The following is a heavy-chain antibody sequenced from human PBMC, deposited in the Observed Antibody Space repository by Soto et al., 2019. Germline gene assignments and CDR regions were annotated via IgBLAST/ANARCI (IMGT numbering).Heavy chain of an antibody. CDR3: AKGSPEYYGSGSYYNYGY. J-gene: IGHJ4*02. V-gene: IGHV3-23*01. D-gene: IGHD3-10*01. CDR1: GFTFSSYA. Sequence: GGSLRLSCAASGFTFSSYAMSWVRQAPGKGLEWVSAISGSGGSTYYADSVKGRFTISRDNSKNTLYLQMNSLRAEDTAVYYCAKGSPEYYGSGSYYNYGYWGQGTLVTVSS. CDR2: ISGSGGST.